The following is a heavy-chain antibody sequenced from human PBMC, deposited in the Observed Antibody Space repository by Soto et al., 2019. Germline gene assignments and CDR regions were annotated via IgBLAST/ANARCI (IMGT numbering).Heavy chain of an antibody. CDR3: ASRIQNYYGSGSYYTGFSGY. CDR2: INHSGST. Sequence: PSETLSLPCAVYGGSFSGYYWSWIRQPPGKGLEWIGEINHSGSTNYNPSLKSRVTISVDTSKNQFSLKLSSVTAADTAVYYCASRIQNYYGSGSYYTGFSGYWGQGTLVTVSS. CDR1: GGSFSGYY. D-gene: IGHD3-10*01. V-gene: IGHV4-34*01. J-gene: IGHJ4*02.